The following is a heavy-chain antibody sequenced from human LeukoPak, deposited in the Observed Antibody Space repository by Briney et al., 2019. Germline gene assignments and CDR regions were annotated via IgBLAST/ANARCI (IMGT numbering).Heavy chain of an antibody. V-gene: IGHV4-34*01. J-gene: IGHJ4*02. Sequence: SETLSLTCAVYGGSFSGYYWSWIRQPPGKGLEWIGEINHSGSTNYNPSLKSRVTISVDTSKDQFSLKLSSVTAADTAVYYCARDLTSYDSSGYYYFDYWGQGTLVTVSS. D-gene: IGHD3-22*01. CDR1: GGSFSGYY. CDR2: INHSGST. CDR3: ARDLTSYDSSGYYYFDY.